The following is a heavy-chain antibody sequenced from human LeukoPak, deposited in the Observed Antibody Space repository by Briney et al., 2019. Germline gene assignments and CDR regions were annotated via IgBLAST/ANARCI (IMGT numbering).Heavy chain of an antibody. J-gene: IGHJ4*02. Sequence: GGSLRLSCAASGFTFSNYAMSWVRQAPGKGLEWVAFTRYDGSNKYYAESVKGRFTISRDNSKNTLYLQMNSLRADDTAVYYCAKDDTAFCGGDCYSRFDYWGQGTLVTVSS. D-gene: IGHD2-21*02. CDR1: GFTFSNYA. CDR2: TRYDGSNK. CDR3: AKDDTAFCGGDCYSRFDY. V-gene: IGHV3-30*02.